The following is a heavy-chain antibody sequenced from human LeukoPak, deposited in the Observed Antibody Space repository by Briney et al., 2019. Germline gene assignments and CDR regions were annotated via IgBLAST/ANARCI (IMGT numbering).Heavy chain of an antibody. D-gene: IGHD6-19*01. CDR2: INSDGSST. V-gene: IGHV3-74*01. CDR3: ARPWNPSSGWINWFDP. J-gene: IGHJ5*02. Sequence: GGSLRLSCAASGFTFSSYWMHWVRQAPGKGLVWVSRINSDGSSTSYADSVKGRFTISRDNAKNTLCLQMNSLRAEDTAVYYCARPWNPSSGWINWFDPWGREPWSPSPQ. CDR1: GFTFSSYW.